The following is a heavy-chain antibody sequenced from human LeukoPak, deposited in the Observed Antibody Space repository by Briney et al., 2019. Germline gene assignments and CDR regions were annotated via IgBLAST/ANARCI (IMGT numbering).Heavy chain of an antibody. D-gene: IGHD3-22*01. Sequence: PGGSLRLSCAASGFTFNTYAMSWVRQAPGKGLEWVSSISAHSGTTYYADSVKGRFTISRDNSKNTLYLQMNSLRAEDTAVYYCAKDPYYYDSSGYYLDAFDIWGQGTMVTVSS. CDR1: GFTFNTYA. J-gene: IGHJ3*02. CDR3: AKDPYYYDSSGYYLDAFDI. CDR2: ISAHSGTT. V-gene: IGHV3-23*01.